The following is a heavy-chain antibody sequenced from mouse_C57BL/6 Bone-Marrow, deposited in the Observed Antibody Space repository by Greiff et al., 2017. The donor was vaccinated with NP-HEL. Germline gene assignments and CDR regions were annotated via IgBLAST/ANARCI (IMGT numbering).Heavy chain of an antibody. J-gene: IGHJ2*01. D-gene: IGHD2-5*01. Sequence: VQLKESGPELVKPGASVKMSCKASGYTFTDYNMHWVKQSHGKSLEWIGYINPNNGGTSYNQKFKGKATLTVNKSSSTAYMELRSLTSEDSAVYYCARDSNSYFDYWGQGTTLTVSS. CDR1: GYTFTDYN. CDR2: INPNNGGT. CDR3: ARDSNSYFDY. V-gene: IGHV1-22*01.